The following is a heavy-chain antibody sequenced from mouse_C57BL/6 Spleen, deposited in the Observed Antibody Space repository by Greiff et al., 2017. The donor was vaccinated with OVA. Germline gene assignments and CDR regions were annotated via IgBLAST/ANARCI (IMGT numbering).Heavy chain of an antibody. CDR1: GYTFTSYW. J-gene: IGHJ3*01. CDR2: IDPNSGGT. CDR3: ARPGALGLYGNWFAY. Sequence: QVHVKQPGAELVKPGASVKLSCKASGYTFTSYWMHWVKQRPGRGLEWIGRIDPNSGGTKYNEKFKSKATLTVDKPSSTAYMQLSSLTSEDSAVYYCARPGALGLYGNWFAYWGQGTLVTVSA. D-gene: IGHD2-1*01. V-gene: IGHV1-72*01.